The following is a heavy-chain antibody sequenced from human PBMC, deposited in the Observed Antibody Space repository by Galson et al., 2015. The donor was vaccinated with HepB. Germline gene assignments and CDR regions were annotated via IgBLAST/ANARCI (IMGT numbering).Heavy chain of an antibody. CDR3: ARGEDLIVVEPATMDY. V-gene: IGHV1-2*06. CDR2: INPKSGGT. Sequence: SVKVSCKASGYTFTGYYIQWVRQAPGQGLEWVGLINPKSGGTKFAQKFQGRVTMTRDSSISTAYIELRSLRSDDTAIYYCARGEDLIVVEPATMDYWGQGTVVTVSS. CDR1: GYTFTGYY. D-gene: IGHD2-15*01. J-gene: IGHJ4*02.